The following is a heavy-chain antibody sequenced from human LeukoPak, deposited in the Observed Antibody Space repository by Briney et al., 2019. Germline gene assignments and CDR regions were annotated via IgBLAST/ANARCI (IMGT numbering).Heavy chain of an antibody. CDR1: GGSISSGGYY. Sequence: SPSETLSLTCTVSGGSISSGGYYWSWIRQHPGKGLEWIGYIYYSGSTYYNPSLKSRVTISVDTSKNQFSLKLSSVTAADTAVYYCARAPDCTNGVCYTFWFDPWGQGTLVTVSS. D-gene: IGHD2-8*01. CDR2: IYYSGST. J-gene: IGHJ5*02. V-gene: IGHV4-31*03. CDR3: ARAPDCTNGVCYTFWFDP.